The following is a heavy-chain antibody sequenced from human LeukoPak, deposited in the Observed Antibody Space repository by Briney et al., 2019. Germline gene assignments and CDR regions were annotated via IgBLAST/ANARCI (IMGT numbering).Heavy chain of an antibody. CDR1: GFTFSSYG. J-gene: IGHJ5*02. D-gene: IGHD5-24*01. Sequence: GGSLRLSCAASGFTFSSYGMHWVRQAPGKGLEWVAVISYDGSNKDYTDSVKGRFTISRDNSKNTLFLQMNSLRDDDTAVYYCVRGVGVSRFNYFDPWGQGTLVVVSS. CDR2: ISYDGSNK. V-gene: IGHV3-30*03. CDR3: VRGVGVSRFNYFDP.